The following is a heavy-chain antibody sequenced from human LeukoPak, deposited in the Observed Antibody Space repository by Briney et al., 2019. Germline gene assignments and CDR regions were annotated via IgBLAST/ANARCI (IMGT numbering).Heavy chain of an antibody. Sequence: ASVKVSCKASGYTFTGYYMHWVRQAPGQGLEWMGWINPNSGGTNYAQKFQGRVTMTRDTSISTAYMELRSLRSDDSAVYYCARGVPQIVVVTATNYFDFWGRGTLVTVSS. V-gene: IGHV1-2*02. CDR1: GYTFTGYY. J-gene: IGHJ4*02. CDR2: INPNSGGT. D-gene: IGHD2-21*02. CDR3: ARGVPQIVVVTATNYFDF.